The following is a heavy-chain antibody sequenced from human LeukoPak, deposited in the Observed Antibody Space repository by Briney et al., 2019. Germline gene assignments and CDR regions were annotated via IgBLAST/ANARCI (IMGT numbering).Heavy chain of an antibody. Sequence: SETLSLTCSVSGASINSYYWSWIRQPPGKGLEWIGYKYNSGSTNYNPSLKSRVTISVDTSKNQFSLKLSSVTAADTAVYYCASHSGYDYFDYWGQGTLVTVSS. CDR1: GASINSYY. J-gene: IGHJ4*02. CDR2: KYNSGST. V-gene: IGHV4-59*01. CDR3: ASHSGYDYFDY. D-gene: IGHD5-12*01.